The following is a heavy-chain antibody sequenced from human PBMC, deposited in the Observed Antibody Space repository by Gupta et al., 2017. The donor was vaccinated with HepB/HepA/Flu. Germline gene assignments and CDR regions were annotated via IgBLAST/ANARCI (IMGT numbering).Heavy chain of an antibody. Sequence: EVQLVESGGGFVQPGGSLRLSFAASGITFSSYCMHLVSQAPGKGLVWVSRMNSDGSRTSNADSVKGRFTISRDNAKNTLYRQMNSLRAEDTAVYYCARAGGGKGGGEYYYYMDVWGKGTTVTVSS. D-gene: IGHD4-23*01. CDR3: ARAGGGKGGGEYYYYMDV. CDR2: MNSDGSRT. V-gene: IGHV3-74*01. CDR1: GITFSSYC. J-gene: IGHJ6*03.